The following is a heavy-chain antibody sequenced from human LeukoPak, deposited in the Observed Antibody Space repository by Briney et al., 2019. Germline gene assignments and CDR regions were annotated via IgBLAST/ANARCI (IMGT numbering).Heavy chain of an antibody. CDR1: GYTFTSYG. CDR3: ARGSKSADYYDSSKYAAIYDAFDI. D-gene: IGHD3-22*01. CDR2: ISPNDGGT. Sequence: ASVKVSCKASGYTFTSYGISWVRQAPGQGLEWMGWISPNDGGTDYAQKLQGRVTMTTDTSTNTAYMELRSLRSDDTAVYYCARGSKSADYYDSSKYAAIYDAFDIWGQGTMVTVSS. J-gene: IGHJ3*02. V-gene: IGHV1-18*01.